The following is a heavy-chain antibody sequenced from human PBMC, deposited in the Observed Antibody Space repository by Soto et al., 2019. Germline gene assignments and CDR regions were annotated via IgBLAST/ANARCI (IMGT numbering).Heavy chain of an antibody. CDR2: IYWDDDK. Sequence: QITLNESGPTQVKPRQTLTLTCTFSGFSLTTSGVGVGWIRQSPGKAPEGLALIYWDDDKRYSPSLKSRLTITQDTSKNQVVLTMAALDPADTATYYCAHRVLRTVFGLVTTTAIYFDFWGQGTPVAVSS. CDR3: AHRVLRTVFGLVTTTAIYFDF. CDR1: GFSLTTSGVG. J-gene: IGHJ4*02. D-gene: IGHD3-3*01. V-gene: IGHV2-5*02.